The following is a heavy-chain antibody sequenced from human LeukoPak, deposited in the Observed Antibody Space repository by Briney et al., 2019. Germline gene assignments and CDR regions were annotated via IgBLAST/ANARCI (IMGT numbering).Heavy chain of an antibody. D-gene: IGHD3-22*01. J-gene: IGHJ1*01. V-gene: IGHV1-69*13. CDR1: GGTFSSYA. CDR3: AGGLLYYDSSGYYYREYFQH. Sequence: ASVKVSCKASGGTFSSYAISWVRQAPGQGLRWMGGIIPILVTANYAQKFQGRVTVTADESTSTAYMELSSLRSEDTAVYYCAGGLLYYDSSGYYYREYFQHWGQGTLVTVSS. CDR2: IIPILVTA.